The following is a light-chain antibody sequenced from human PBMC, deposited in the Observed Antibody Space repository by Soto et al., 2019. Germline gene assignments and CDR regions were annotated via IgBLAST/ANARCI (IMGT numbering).Light chain of an antibody. CDR3: QQYNNWPPWT. V-gene: IGKV3-20*01. J-gene: IGKJ1*01. CDR1: QSFSSKY. CDR2: AAS. Sequence: EIVLTQSPGALSLSPGERATLSCRASQSFSSKYFAWYQHKRGQAPRLLIYAASSRATGIPDRFSGSGSGTDFTLTINSLQSEDFAVYFCQQYNNWPPWTFGQGTKVDIK.